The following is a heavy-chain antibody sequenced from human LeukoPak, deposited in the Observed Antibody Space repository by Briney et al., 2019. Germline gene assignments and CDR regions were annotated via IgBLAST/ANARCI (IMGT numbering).Heavy chain of an antibody. D-gene: IGHD3-10*01. CDR3: TRDMVRGVIFDY. Sequence: GGSLRLSCTASGFTFGDYAMSWVRQAPAKGLEWVGFIRSKAYGGTTEYAASVKGRFTISRDDSKSIAYLQMNSLKTEDTAVYYCTRDMVRGVIFDYSGQGTLVTVSS. CDR1: GFTFGDYA. CDR2: IRSKAYGGTT. J-gene: IGHJ4*02. V-gene: IGHV3-49*04.